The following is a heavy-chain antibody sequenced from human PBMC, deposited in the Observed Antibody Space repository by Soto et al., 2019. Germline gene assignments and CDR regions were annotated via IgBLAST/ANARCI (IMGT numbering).Heavy chain of an antibody. CDR3: AKVPKAVALELGAFDI. J-gene: IGHJ3*02. Sequence: HPGGSLRLSCAASGFTFSSYAMSWVRQAPGKGLEWVSAISGSGGSTYYADSVKGRFTISRDNSKNTLYLQMNSLRAEDTAVYYCAKVPKAVALELGAFDIWGQGTMVTVSS. CDR2: ISGSGGST. V-gene: IGHV3-23*01. CDR1: GFTFSSYA. D-gene: IGHD6-19*01.